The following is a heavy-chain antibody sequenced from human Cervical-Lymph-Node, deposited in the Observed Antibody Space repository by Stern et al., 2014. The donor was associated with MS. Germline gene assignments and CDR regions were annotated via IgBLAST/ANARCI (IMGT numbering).Heavy chain of an antibody. CDR2: VSWNSRGI. Sequence: QLVESGGGLVQPGRSLRLSCAASGFVFDDYSMHWVRQAPGQGLEWVSGVSWNSRGIGYADSVRGRFTVSRDNAKNAVYLQMNSLRAEDTALYYCAKGPGFYGMDVWGQGTMVSVSS. CDR3: AKGPGFYGMDV. J-gene: IGHJ6*02. CDR1: GFVFDDYS. V-gene: IGHV3-9*01.